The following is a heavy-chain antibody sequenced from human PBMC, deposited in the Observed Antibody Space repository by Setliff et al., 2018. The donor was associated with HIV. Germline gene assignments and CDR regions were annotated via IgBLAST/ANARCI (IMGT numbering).Heavy chain of an antibody. CDR1: GGIFTTSS. J-gene: IGHJ4*02. V-gene: IGHV1-69*13. CDR3: ARGVRVTVVQRASSLDF. Sequence: SVQVSCKSSGGIFTTSSINWMRQVPGQGLEWMGGFNPIFTSPDYAQKFQDRITMTADESTSTAYMELRSLTAEDTAVYFCARGVRVTVVQRASSLDFWGQGTLVTVSS. CDR2: FNPIFTSP. D-gene: IGHD2-21*02.